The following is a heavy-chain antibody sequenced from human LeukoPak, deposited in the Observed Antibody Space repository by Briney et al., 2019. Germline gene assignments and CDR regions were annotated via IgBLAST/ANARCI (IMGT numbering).Heavy chain of an antibody. CDR2: ISSSGSYI. V-gene: IGHV3-21*01. J-gene: IGHJ4*02. CDR3: ARGSGVQVWSSLDY. D-gene: IGHD5-18*01. CDR1: GYTFRSYG. Sequence: GGSLRLSCVASGYTFRSYGMHWVRQAPGKGLAWVSSISSSGSYIYYADSVKGRFTFSRDNAKNSLYLQMNSLRAEDTAVYYCARGSGVQVWSSLDYWGQGTLVTVSS.